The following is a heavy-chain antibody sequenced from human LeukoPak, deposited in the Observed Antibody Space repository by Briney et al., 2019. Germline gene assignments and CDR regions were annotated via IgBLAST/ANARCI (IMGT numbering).Heavy chain of an antibody. CDR1: GGSISTSNYY. CDR3: ARIPRGVFGVLYYFDS. CDR2: IFYSGST. Sequence: AETLSLTCTVSGGSISTSNYYWGWIPQPPGKGLEWIGNIFYSGSTYYSPSLKSRVTISVDTSTTPFSLKLSSVTAADTAVYYCARIPRGVFGVLYYFDSWGQGTLVTVSS. V-gene: IGHV4-39*07. J-gene: IGHJ4*02. D-gene: IGHD3-3*01.